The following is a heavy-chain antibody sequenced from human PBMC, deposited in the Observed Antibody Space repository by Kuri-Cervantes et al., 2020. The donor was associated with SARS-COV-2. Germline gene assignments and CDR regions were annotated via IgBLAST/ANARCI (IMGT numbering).Heavy chain of an antibody. J-gene: IGHJ4*02. CDR3: ARVKSVVTPDIDY. V-gene: IGHV4-39*01. D-gene: IGHD4-23*01. Sequence: SETLSLTCTVSGGSISSSSYYWGWIRQPPGKGLEWIGSIYYSGCTYYDPSLKSRVTIYLDTSKNQFSLKLSSVTAADTAVYYCARVKSVVTPDIDYWGQGTLVTVSS. CDR1: GGSISSSSYY. CDR2: IYYSGCT.